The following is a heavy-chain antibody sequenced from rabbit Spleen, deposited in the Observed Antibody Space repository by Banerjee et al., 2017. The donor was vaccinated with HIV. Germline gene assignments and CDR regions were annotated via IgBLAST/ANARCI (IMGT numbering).Heavy chain of an antibody. Sequence: QEQLEESGGDLVKPGASLTLTCIASGVSFSGNSYMCWVRQAPGKGLEWIACIDTGSNGFTYFANWAKGRFTISKTSSTTVTLQMTSLTAADTATYFCARDLVAVIGWNFSLWGPGTLVTVS. CDR1: GVSFSGNSY. J-gene: IGHJ4*01. CDR2: IDTGSNGFT. D-gene: IGHD1-1*01. V-gene: IGHV1S45*01. CDR3: ARDLVAVIGWNFSL.